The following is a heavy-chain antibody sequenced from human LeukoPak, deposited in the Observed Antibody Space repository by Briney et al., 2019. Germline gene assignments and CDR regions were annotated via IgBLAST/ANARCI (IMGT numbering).Heavy chain of an antibody. J-gene: IGHJ4*02. D-gene: IGHD3-10*01. V-gene: IGHV3-73*01. CDR1: GFAFSASA. CDR2: VKTKLNTYTT. Sequence: PGGSLRLSCAASGFAFSASAIHWVRQASGKGLEWVGRVKTKLNTYTTTYAAPVRGRFTISRDDSKNTAYLQMNSLKPEDTAVYYCARDRVMTMVRGPFDYWGQGTLVTVSS. CDR3: ARDRVMTMVRGPFDY.